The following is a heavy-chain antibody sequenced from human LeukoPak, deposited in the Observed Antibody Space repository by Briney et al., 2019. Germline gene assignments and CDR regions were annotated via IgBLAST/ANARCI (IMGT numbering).Heavy chain of an antibody. D-gene: IGHD3-10*01. V-gene: IGHV3-48*03. CDR3: ARERRDYYGSGSPYYFDY. J-gene: IGHJ4*02. Sequence: GGSLRLSCAASGFTFSSYEMNWVRQAPGKGLEWVSYISSSGSTIYYADSVKGRFTISRDNAKNSLYLQMNSLRAEDTAVYYCARERRDYYGSGSPYYFDYWGQGTPVTVSS. CDR1: GFTFSSYE. CDR2: ISSSGSTI.